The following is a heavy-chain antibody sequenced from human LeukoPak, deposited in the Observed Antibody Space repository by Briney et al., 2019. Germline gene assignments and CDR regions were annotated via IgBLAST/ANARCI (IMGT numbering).Heavy chain of an antibody. CDR1: GGSISSYY. V-gene: IGHV4-59*01. Sequence: SETLSLTCTVSGGSISSYYWRWIRQPPGKGLEWIGYIYYSGSTNYNPSLKSRVTISVDTSKNQFSLKLSSVTAADTAVYYCARTRIAAAGNPYYFDYWRQGTLVTVSS. CDR2: IYYSGST. J-gene: IGHJ4*02. D-gene: IGHD6-13*01. CDR3: ARTRIAAAGNPYYFDY.